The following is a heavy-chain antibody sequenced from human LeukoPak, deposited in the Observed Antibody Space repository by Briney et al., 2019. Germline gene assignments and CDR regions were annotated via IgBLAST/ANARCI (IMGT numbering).Heavy chain of an antibody. CDR2: IYHSGST. J-gene: IGHJ5*02. V-gene: IGHV4-59*12. D-gene: IGHD6-13*01. CDR3: ARDKGYGANWFDP. Sequence: PSETLSLTCTVSGGSISSYYWSWIRQPPGKGLEWIGYIYHSGSTYYNPSLKSRVTISVDRSKNQFSLKLSSVTAADTAVYYCARDKGYGANWFDPWGQGTLVTVSS. CDR1: GGSISSYY.